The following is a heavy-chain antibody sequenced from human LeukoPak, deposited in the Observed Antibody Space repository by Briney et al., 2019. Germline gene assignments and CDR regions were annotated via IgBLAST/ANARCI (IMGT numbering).Heavy chain of an antibody. J-gene: IGHJ4*02. Sequence: PSETLSLTCTVSGGSISSYYWSWIRQPPGKGLEWTGYIYYSGSTNYNPSLKSRVTISVDTSKNQFSLKLSSVTAADTAVYYCARVRAGGSSWYYYFDYWGQGTLVTVSS. CDR3: ARVRAGGSSWYYYFDY. D-gene: IGHD6-13*01. V-gene: IGHV4-59*01. CDR2: IYYSGST. CDR1: GGSISSYY.